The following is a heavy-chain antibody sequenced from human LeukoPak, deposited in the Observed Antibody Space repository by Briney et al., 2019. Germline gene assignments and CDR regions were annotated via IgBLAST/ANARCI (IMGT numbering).Heavy chain of an antibody. Sequence: GGSLRLSCAASGFTFRSYSMNWVRQSPGKGLEWVSSITSSSSYLFYADSVKGRFTISRDNSKNTLYLQMNSLRAEDTAIYYCAKEYTGTFSPFPSYFDNWGQGTLVTVSS. CDR1: GFTFRSYS. CDR2: ITSSSSYL. CDR3: AKEYTGTFSPFPSYFDN. V-gene: IGHV3-21*04. J-gene: IGHJ4*02. D-gene: IGHD1-26*01.